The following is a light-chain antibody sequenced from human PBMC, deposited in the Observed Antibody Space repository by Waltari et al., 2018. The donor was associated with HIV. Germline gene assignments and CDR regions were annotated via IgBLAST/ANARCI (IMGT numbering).Light chain of an antibody. J-gene: IGKJ2*01. V-gene: IGKV2-30*01. CDR2: KVS. CDR1: QSLVYTDGNTY. Sequence: VVMTQSPLSLPVTLGQPASISCRSSQSLVYTDGNTYLSWFQQRPGQSPRRLIYKVSNRDSGVPDRFSGSGSGTDSTLKISRVEAEDVGVYFCMEGTYWPYIFGQGTKLEI. CDR3: MEGTYWPYI.